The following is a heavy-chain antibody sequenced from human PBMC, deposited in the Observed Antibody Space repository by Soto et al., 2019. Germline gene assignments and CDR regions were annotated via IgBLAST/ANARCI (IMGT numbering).Heavy chain of an antibody. CDR2: IKSKNDGGTT. D-gene: IGHD3-22*01. J-gene: IGHJ4*02. V-gene: IGHV3-15*07. Sequence: GGSLRLSCAASGFTFSNAWMNWVRQAPGKGLEWVGRIKSKNDGGTTDYAAPVKGRFTISRDDSKNTLYLQMNSLKTEDTAVYYCTTLDSSGYPYYFDYWGQGTLVTVSS. CDR1: GFTFSNAW. CDR3: TTLDSSGYPYYFDY.